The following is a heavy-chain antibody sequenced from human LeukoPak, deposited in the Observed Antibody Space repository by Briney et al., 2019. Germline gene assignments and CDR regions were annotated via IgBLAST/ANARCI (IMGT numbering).Heavy chain of an antibody. CDR3: ARDLGITMVRGVIRGGQNWFDP. CDR2: IYTSGST. Sequence: SETLSLTCTVSGGSISSYCWSWIRQPAGKGLEWIGRIYTSGSTNYNPSLKSRVTMSVDTSKNQFSLKLSYVNAADTAVYYCARDLGITMVRGVIRGGQNWFDPWGQGTLVTVSS. CDR1: GGSISSYC. V-gene: IGHV4-4*07. J-gene: IGHJ5*02. D-gene: IGHD3-10*01.